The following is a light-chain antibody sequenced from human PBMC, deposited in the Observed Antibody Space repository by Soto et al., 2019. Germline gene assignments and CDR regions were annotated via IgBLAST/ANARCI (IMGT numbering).Light chain of an antibody. V-gene: IGKV3-20*01. CDR3: QQYGGSPWT. CDR1: QYVTSNY. Sequence: EIVLTQSPGTLSLSPGERATLSCRARQYVTSNYLAWYQQKPGQAPRILIYPTSSRATGVPEMFSGSGSGTDFTLTISRLEPEDFAVYYCQQYGGSPWTFGQGTKGEIK. J-gene: IGKJ1*01. CDR2: PTS.